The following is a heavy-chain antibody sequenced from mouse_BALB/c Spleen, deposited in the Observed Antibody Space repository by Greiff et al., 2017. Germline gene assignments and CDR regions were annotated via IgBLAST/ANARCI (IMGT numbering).Heavy chain of an antibody. V-gene: IGHV5-17*02. J-gene: IGHJ4*01. Sequence: EVKLVESGGGLVQPGGSRKLSCAASGFTFSSFGMHWVRQAPEKGLEWVAYISSGSSTIYYADTVKGRFTISRDNPKNTLFLQMTSLRSEDTAMYYCARGGLRGGAMDYWGQGTSVTVSS. CDR1: GFTFSSFG. CDR3: ARGGLRGGAMDY. D-gene: IGHD1-1*01. CDR2: ISSGSSTI.